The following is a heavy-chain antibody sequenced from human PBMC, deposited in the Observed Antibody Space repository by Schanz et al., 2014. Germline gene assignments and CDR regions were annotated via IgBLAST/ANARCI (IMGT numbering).Heavy chain of an antibody. CDR2: VYMSAAST. V-gene: IGHV3-53*01. Sequence: EVQLVESGGGLIQPGGSLRLSCAVSGFTVSSNYMSWVRQAPGKGLEWVSTVYMSAASTRYADSVKGRFFISRDSSKNTLFLQMNSLRPEDTALYFCARDEGRDGYNLAFDVWGQGTLVTVSS. CDR1: GFTVSSNY. D-gene: IGHD5-12*01. CDR3: ARDEGRDGYNLAFDV. J-gene: IGHJ3*01.